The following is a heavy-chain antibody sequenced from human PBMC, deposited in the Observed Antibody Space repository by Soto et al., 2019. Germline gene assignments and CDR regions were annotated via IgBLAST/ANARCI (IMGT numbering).Heavy chain of an antibody. Sequence: LRLSCAASGFIFSNSGMHWVRQVPGKGLEWVAVISFDGSHEHYADSVRGRFTISRDNSKNTVSLQMNSLRAEDTAVYYCSKDLXFYGSGSFYYYFYGMDVWGQGTTVTVSS. V-gene: IGHV3-30*18. D-gene: IGHD3-10*01. CDR3: SKDLXFYGSGSFYYYFYGMDV. CDR2: ISFDGSHE. CDR1: GFIFSNSG. J-gene: IGHJ6*02.